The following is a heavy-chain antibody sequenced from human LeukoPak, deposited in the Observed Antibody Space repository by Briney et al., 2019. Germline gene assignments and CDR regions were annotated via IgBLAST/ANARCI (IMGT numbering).Heavy chain of an antibody. V-gene: IGHV3-21*01. Sequence: GGSLRLSCAASGLTFSSYSMNWVRQAPGKGLEWVSSISSSSSYIYYADSAKGRFTISRDNAKNSLYLQMNSLRAEDTAVYYCARGVTTGDYWGQGTLVTVSS. CDR3: ARGVTTGDY. D-gene: IGHD2-21*02. CDR2: ISSSSSYI. CDR1: GLTFSSYS. J-gene: IGHJ4*02.